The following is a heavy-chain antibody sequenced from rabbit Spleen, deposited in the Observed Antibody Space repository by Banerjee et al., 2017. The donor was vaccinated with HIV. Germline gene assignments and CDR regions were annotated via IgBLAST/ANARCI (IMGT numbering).Heavy chain of an antibody. CDR2: INSFSGGT. Sequence: QEQLVESGGGLVKPEGSLTLTCTASGFSFSYGYVMCWVRQAPGKGLEWIGCINSFSGGTVYATWAKGRFTISKASWTTVTLQMTSLTAADTATYFCARNYVNAFDPWGQGTLVTVS. CDR3: ARNYVNAFDP. D-gene: IGHD1-1*01. CDR1: GFSFSYGYV. J-gene: IGHJ2*01. V-gene: IGHV1S45*01.